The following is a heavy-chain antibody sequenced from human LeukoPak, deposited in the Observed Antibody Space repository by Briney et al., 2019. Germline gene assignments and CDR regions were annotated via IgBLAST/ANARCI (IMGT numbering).Heavy chain of an antibody. V-gene: IGHV3-30*18. Sequence: GGSLILSCAASGFTFSSYGMDWVRQAPGKGLEWVAVISNDGSNKYYGDSVKGRFTISRDNSKNTLYLQMNSLRGEDTAVYYCAKGDTVRRSFDYWGQGTLVTVSS. J-gene: IGHJ4*02. CDR2: ISNDGSNK. CDR1: GFTFSSYG. D-gene: IGHD3-16*02. CDR3: AKGDTVRRSFDY.